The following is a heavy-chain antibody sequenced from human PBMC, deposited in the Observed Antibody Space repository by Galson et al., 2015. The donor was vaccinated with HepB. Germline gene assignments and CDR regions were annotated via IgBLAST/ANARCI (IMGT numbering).Heavy chain of an antibody. CDR3: ARGPMGKTRAPLDY. D-gene: IGHD4-23*01. CDR1: GFKFSIYG. V-gene: IGHV3-33*08. Sequence: SLRLSCAASGFKFSIYGMEWVRQAPGKGLEWVAGIWYDGSNKKYADSVKGRFTISRDNSQNTLYLQMNSLIVEETAVYYCARGPMGKTRAPLDYWGQGTLVTVSS. J-gene: IGHJ4*02. CDR2: IWYDGSNK.